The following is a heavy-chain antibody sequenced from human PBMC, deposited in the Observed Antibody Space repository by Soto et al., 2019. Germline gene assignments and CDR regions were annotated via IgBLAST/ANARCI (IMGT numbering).Heavy chain of an antibody. J-gene: IGHJ4*02. D-gene: IGHD3-10*01. CDR1: GGTFSSYA. V-gene: IGHV1-69*01. Sequence: QVQLVQSGAEVKKPESSVKVSCKGSGGTFSSYAISWVRQAPGQGLEWMGGIIPIFGTANYAQKLQGRVTITADESTSTGYMELTSLRSEDTAVYYCARGRGLLWFGRFDYWGQGTLVTVSS. CDR2: IIPIFGTA. CDR3: ARGRGLLWFGRFDY.